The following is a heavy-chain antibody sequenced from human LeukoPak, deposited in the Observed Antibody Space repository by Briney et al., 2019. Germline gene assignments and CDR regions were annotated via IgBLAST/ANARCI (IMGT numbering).Heavy chain of an antibody. J-gene: IGHJ4*02. CDR2: IIPIFGTA. D-gene: IGHD6-19*01. CDR1: GDTFSSYA. Sequence: SVKVTCKASGDTFSSYANSWVRQAPGQGLEWMGGIIPIFGTANYAQKFQGRVTITADESTSTAYMELSSLRSEDTAVYYCARGRMAGTYVFDYWGQGTLVTVSS. V-gene: IGHV1-69*13. CDR3: ARGRMAGTYVFDY.